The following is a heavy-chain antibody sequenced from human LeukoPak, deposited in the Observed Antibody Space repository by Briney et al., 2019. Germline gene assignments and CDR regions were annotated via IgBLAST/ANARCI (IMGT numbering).Heavy chain of an antibody. V-gene: IGHV1-46*01. Sequence: ASLKVSCKASGYTFTSYYMHWVRQAPGQGLEWMGIINPSGGSTSYAQKFQGRVTMTRDTSTSTVYMELSSLRSEDTAVYYCARDRAYDSSGYLPYDYWGQGTLVTVSS. J-gene: IGHJ4*02. CDR2: INPSGGST. D-gene: IGHD3-22*01. CDR3: ARDRAYDSSGYLPYDY. CDR1: GYTFTSYY.